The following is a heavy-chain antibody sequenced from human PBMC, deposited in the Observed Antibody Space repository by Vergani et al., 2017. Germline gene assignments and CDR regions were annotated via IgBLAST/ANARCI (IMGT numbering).Heavy chain of an antibody. CDR3: ARVNTETNGHLYYYYDMDV. CDR2: IDHTGRP. Sequence: QVQLQQWGGGLLKPSETLSLTCVVNGGSFTSYHWTWIRQSPGEGLEWVGDIDHTGRPDYNPPLKSRLTMSVDKSRNQFSLTLNSVTATDTAIYFCARVNTETNGHLYYYYDMDVWGQGTVVTVS. CDR1: GGSFTSYH. J-gene: IGHJ6*02. D-gene: IGHD4-11*01. V-gene: IGHV4-34*01.